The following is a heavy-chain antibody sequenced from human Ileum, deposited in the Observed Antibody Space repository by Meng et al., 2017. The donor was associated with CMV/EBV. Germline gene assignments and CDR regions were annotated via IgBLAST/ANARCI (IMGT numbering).Heavy chain of an antibody. J-gene: IGHJ4*02. CDR3: ARDLPPSITIFGVVQNATDY. V-gene: IGHV3-20*04. CDR2: INWNGGST. D-gene: IGHD3-3*01. CDR1: GFTFSNAW. Sequence: GGSLRLSCAASGFTFSNAWMSWVRQAPGKGLEWVSGINWNGGSTGYADSVKGRFTISRDNAKNSLYLQMNSLRAEDTALYYCARDLPPSITIFGVVQNATDYWGQGTLVTVSS.